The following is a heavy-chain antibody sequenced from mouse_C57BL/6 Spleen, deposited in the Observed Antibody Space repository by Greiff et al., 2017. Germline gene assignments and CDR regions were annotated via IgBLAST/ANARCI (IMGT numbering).Heavy chain of an antibody. V-gene: IGHV1-72*01. J-gene: IGHJ1*03. CDR1: GYTFTSYW. CDR3: ARWGTWYFDV. Sequence: QVQLQQPGAELVKPGASVKLSCKASGYTFTSYWMHWVKQRPGRGIEWIGRIDPNSGGTKYNEKFKSKATLTVDKPSSTAYMQLSSLTSEDSAVYYCARWGTWYFDVWGTGTTVTVSS. CDR2: IDPNSGGT. D-gene: IGHD2-14*01.